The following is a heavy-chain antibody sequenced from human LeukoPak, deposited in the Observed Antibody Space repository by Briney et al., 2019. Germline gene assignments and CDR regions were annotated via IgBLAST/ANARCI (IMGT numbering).Heavy chain of an antibody. CDR1: GGSISSYY. CDR2: IYYSGST. J-gene: IGHJ4*02. V-gene: IGHV4-59*01. CDR3: ARDRGDYAIDY. D-gene: IGHD4-17*01. Sequence: SETLSLTCTVSGGSISSYYWSWIRQPPGKGLEWIGYIYYSGSTNYNPSLKSRVTISVDTSKNQFSLKLSSVTAADTAVYYCARDRGDYAIDYWGQGALVTVSS.